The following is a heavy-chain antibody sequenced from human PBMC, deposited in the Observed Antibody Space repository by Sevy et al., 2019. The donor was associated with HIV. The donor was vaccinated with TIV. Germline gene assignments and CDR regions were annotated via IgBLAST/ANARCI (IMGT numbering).Heavy chain of an antibody. V-gene: IGHV3-30-3*02. Sequence: EGSLRLSCAASGFIFSTSPMHWVHQAPGKELECVAILTYDDSDENYADSVKGRFTISRDNSKNTLYLQMNSLRTEDTAVYYYAKDDLGSIDYWGQGTLVTVSS. CDR3: AKDDLGSIDY. D-gene: IGHD3-10*01. CDR1: GFIFSTSP. CDR2: LTYDDSDE. J-gene: IGHJ4*02.